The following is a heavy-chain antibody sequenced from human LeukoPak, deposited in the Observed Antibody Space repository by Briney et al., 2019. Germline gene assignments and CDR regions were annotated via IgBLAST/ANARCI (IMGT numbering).Heavy chain of an antibody. CDR1: GGSISNYY. CDR3: ARHYFEITDSYSFDY. CDR2: IYNTGST. V-gene: IGHV4-59*01. J-gene: IGHJ4*02. Sequence: SETLSLTCTVSGGSISNYYWCWIRQPPGKGLEWIAYIYNTGSTNSTPSLKSRVTISVDTSKNQFSLKLTAVTAADTAVYNCARHYFEITDSYSFDYWGQGTLVTVSS. D-gene: IGHD3-9*01.